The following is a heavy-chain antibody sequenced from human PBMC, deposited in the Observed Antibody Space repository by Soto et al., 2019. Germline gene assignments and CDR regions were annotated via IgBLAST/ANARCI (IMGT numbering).Heavy chain of an antibody. Sequence: PSETLSLTCAVSGDSISSRSHYWNWIRRVPGKGLEFIGYIFYTGATYYNPSLRGRISMSVDTSKNQFSLTLRSVTAADTAIYYCAREGPHSGGMRESWFDPWGQGTQVTVSS. CDR1: GDSISSRSHY. CDR3: AREGPHSGGMRESWFDP. D-gene: IGHD3-10*01. J-gene: IGHJ5*02. V-gene: IGHV4-31*11. CDR2: IFYTGAT.